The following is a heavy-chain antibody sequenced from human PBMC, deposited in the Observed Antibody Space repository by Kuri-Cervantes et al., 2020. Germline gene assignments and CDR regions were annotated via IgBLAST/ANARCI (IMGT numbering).Heavy chain of an antibody. V-gene: IGHV4-34*01. J-gene: IGHJ5*02. D-gene: IGHD6-13*01. CDR1: GGSFSIYY. CDR3: ARGLKAYSSSWFLGNYFDA. Sequence: SETLSLTCAVYGGSFSIYYWSWIRQPPGKGLEWIGEINHRGSTNYNPSLKSRISISVDTSKNQFSLKLISVTSADTAVYYCARGLKAYSSSWFLGNYFDAWGQGSLVTVSS. CDR2: INHRGST.